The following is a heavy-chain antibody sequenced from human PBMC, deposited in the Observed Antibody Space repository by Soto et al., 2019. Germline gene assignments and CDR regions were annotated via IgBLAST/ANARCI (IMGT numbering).Heavy chain of an antibody. D-gene: IGHD5-12*01. J-gene: IGHJ4*02. Sequence: QVQLVESGGGVVQPGRSLRLSCAASGFTFRSCGMHWVRQAPGKGLEWVAGIWFDGSDKYFVDSVKGRFTISRDNSKNTLYLQMNSLRPEDTAVYYCARARWGDSDYDYGLDYWGQGTLVTVSS. V-gene: IGHV3-33*01. CDR2: IWFDGSDK. CDR3: ARARWGDSDYDYGLDY. CDR1: GFTFRSCG.